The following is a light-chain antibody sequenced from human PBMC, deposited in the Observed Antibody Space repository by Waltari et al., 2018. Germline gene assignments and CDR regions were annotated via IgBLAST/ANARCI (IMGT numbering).Light chain of an antibody. CDR3: QSYDSDEGVV. V-gene: IGLV6-57*03. Sequence: NSLLTQPHFVSESPGKTVTISCTRTSDSIASNYVQWYQQRPGSAPTTVIFEDNQRPSGVPDRFSASIDTSSNSASLTISGLKTEDEALYYCQSYDSDEGVVFGGGTKLTVL. CDR1: SDSIASNY. J-gene: IGLJ2*01. CDR2: EDN.